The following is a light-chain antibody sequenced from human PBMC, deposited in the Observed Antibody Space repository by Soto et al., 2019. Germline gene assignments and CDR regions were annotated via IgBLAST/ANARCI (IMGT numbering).Light chain of an antibody. CDR1: QSVSNNY. CDR2: GAS. J-gene: IGKJ1*01. CDR3: QHYNSYSEA. V-gene: IGKV3-20*01. Sequence: EIVLTQSPGTLSLSPGERATLSCRASQSVSNNYLAWYQQKPGQAPRLLIYGASNRATGIPDRFSGSGSGTDFTLTISSLQPDDFATYYCQHYNSYSEAFGQVTKVDIK.